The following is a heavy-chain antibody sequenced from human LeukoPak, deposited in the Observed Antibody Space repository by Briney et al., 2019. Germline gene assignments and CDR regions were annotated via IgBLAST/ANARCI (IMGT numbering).Heavy chain of an antibody. J-gene: IGHJ4*02. D-gene: IGHD4-17*01. Sequence: GGSLRLSCAASGFTVSSNYMSWVRQAPGKGLEWVSVIYSGGSTYYADSVKGRFTISRDNSKNTLYLQMNSLRAEDTAVYYCARQHYGDFAGFDYWGQGTLVTVSS. CDR1: GFTVSSNY. CDR3: ARQHYGDFAGFDY. CDR2: IYSGGST. V-gene: IGHV3-53*01.